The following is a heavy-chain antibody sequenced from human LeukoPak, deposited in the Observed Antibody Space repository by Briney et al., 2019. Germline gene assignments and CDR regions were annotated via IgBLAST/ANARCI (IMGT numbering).Heavy chain of an antibody. CDR1: GYTFTGYY. V-gene: IGHV1-2*04. Sequence: ASVKVSCKASGYTFTGYYMHWVRQAPGQGLEWMGWINPNSGGTNYAQKFQGWVTMTRDTSISTAYMELSRLRSEDTAVYYCAKDHGSGSSDYWGQGTLVTVSS. J-gene: IGHJ4*02. D-gene: IGHD3-10*01. CDR2: INPNSGGT. CDR3: AKDHGSGSSDY.